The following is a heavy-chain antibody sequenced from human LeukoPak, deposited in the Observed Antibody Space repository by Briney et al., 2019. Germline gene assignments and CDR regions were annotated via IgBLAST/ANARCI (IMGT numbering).Heavy chain of an antibody. J-gene: IGHJ3*02. Sequence: GGSLRLSCAASGFTVSINYMSWVRQAPGKGLEWVSVIYSGGSTYYADSVKGRFTISRDNSKNTLYLQMNSLRAEDTAVYYYARDGSNQNDDAFDIWGQGPMVTVPS. D-gene: IGHD3-22*01. CDR3: ARDGSNQNDDAFDI. CDR1: GFTVSINY. CDR2: IYSGGST. V-gene: IGHV3-66*02.